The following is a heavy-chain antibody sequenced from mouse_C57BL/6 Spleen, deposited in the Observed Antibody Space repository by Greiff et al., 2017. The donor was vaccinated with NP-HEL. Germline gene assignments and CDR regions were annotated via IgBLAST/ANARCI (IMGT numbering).Heavy chain of an antibody. J-gene: IGHJ3*01. CDR3: ARGGGGFAY. CDR2: INPNNGGT. V-gene: IGHV1-22*01. CDR1: GYTFTDYN. Sequence: VQLKESGPELVKPGASVKMSCKASGYTFTDYNMHWVKQSHGKSLEWIGYINPNNGGTSYNQKFKGKATLTVNKSSSTAYMELRGLPSEDSAVYYCARGGGGFAYWGQGTLVTVSA.